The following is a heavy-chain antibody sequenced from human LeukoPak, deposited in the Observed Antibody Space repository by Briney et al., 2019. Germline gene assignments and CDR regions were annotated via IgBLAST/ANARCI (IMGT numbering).Heavy chain of an antibody. CDR1: GFSFSSQS. Sequence: GGSLRLSCAASGFSFSSQSMNWVRQAPGKGLEWISYISFTSSTIYYADSVKGRFTISRDNAKNSLYLQMNSLRAEDTAVYYCAEALRIWTIDYWGQGTLVTVSS. CDR3: AEALRIWTIDY. J-gene: IGHJ4*02. CDR2: ISFTSSTI. D-gene: IGHD3/OR15-3a*01. V-gene: IGHV3-48*04.